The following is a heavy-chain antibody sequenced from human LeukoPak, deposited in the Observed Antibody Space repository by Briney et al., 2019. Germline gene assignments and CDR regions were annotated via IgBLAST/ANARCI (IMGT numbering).Heavy chain of an antibody. CDR3: ARDCMVRGPGPNYYYYGMDV. J-gene: IGHJ6*02. CDR1: GYTFTSYG. V-gene: IGHV1-18*01. Sequence: ASVKVSCKASGYTFTSYGISWVRQAPGQGLEWMGWISAYNGNTNYAQKLQGRVTMTTDTSTSTAYMELRSLRSDDTAVYYCARDCMVRGPGPNYYYYGMDVWGQGTTVTVSS. CDR2: ISAYNGNT. D-gene: IGHD3-10*01.